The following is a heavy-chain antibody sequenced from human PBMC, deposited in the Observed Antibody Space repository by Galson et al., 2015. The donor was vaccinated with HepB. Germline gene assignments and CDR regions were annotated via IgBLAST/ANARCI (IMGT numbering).Heavy chain of an antibody. D-gene: IGHD3-9*01. CDR1: GYTFTSYG. CDR3: ARGLTGDTWWVGWFDP. Sequence: SVKVSCKASGYTFTSYGISWVRQAPGQGLEWMGWISAYNGNTNYAQKLQGRVTMTTDTSTSTAYMELRSLRSDDTAVYYCARGLTGDTWWVGWFDPWGQGTLVTVSS. J-gene: IGHJ5*02. V-gene: IGHV1-18*04. CDR2: ISAYNGNT.